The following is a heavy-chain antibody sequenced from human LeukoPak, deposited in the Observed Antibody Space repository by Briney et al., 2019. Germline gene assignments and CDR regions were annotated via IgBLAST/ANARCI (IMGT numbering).Heavy chain of an antibody. CDR1: GCTLSSYG. V-gene: IGHV3-30*18. CDR3: AKVSYAAAAGEHDY. D-gene: IGHD6-13*01. Sequence: GRSLRLSCAASGCTLSSYGMQWVRQAPGKGLERVAVISYDGSNKYYADSVKGRFTISRDNSKNTLYLQMNSLRAEDTAVYYCAKVSYAAAAGEHDYWGQGTLVTVSS. CDR2: ISYDGSNK. J-gene: IGHJ4*02.